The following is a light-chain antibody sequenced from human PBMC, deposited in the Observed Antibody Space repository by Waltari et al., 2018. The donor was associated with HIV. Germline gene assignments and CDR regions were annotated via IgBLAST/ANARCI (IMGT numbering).Light chain of an antibody. CDR2: RNN. CDR1: SSNIGSND. V-gene: IGLV1-47*01. Sequence: QSVLTQSPSTSGTPGQRVTISCSGSSSNIGSNDVYCYQQLPGTAPKLLIYRNNQRPSGVPDRFSGSKSGTSASLAISGLRSEDEADYYCAAWDDSLSGWVFGGGTKLTVL. J-gene: IGLJ3*02. CDR3: AAWDDSLSGWV.